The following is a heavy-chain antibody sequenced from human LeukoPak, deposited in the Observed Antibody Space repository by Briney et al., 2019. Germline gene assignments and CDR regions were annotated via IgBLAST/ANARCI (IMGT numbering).Heavy chain of an antibody. J-gene: IGHJ5*02. Sequence: PSGGSLRLSCAASGFTFSTYWMSWVRQAPGKGLEWVANVDQDESEKNYVDSVKGRFTISRDNAKNSLYLQMNSLKAEDTAVCYCARDLGYSQFDPWGQGTLVTVSS. CDR1: GFTFSTYW. V-gene: IGHV3-7*01. D-gene: IGHD6-13*01. CDR3: ARDLGYSQFDP. CDR2: VDQDESEK.